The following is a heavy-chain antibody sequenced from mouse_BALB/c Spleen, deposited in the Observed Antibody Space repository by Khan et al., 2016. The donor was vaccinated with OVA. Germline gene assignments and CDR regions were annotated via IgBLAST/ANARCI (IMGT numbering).Heavy chain of an antibody. V-gene: IGHV1-9*01. J-gene: IGHJ4*01. CDR1: GYTFSSYW. Sequence: VQLQESGAELMKPGASVKISCKATGYTFSSYWIEWVKQRPGHGLEWIGEILPGRSNNNFNEKFKGKVTITADTSSNIAYLLLSSLTSEDSAVYYCARGAGTTYGMDYWGQGTSVTVSS. CDR2: ILPGRSNN. CDR3: ARGAGTTYGMDY. D-gene: IGHD4-1*01.